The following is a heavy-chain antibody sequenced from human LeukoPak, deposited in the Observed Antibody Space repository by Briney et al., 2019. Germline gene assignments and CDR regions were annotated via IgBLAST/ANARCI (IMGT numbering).Heavy chain of an antibody. Sequence: ASVNVSCKVSGYTLTELSMHWVRQAPGKGLEWMGGFDPEDGETISAQKFQGRVTMTEDTSTDTAYMELSSLRSEDTAVYYCATDGDRYGYELDYWGQGTLVTVSS. J-gene: IGHJ4*02. V-gene: IGHV1-24*01. CDR1: GYTLTELS. D-gene: IGHD5-18*01. CDR3: ATDGDRYGYELDY. CDR2: FDPEDGET.